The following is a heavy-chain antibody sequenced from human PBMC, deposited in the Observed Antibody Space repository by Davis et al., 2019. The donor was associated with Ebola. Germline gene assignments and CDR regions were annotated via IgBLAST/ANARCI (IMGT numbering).Heavy chain of an antibody. J-gene: IGHJ4*02. V-gene: IGHV3-30*09. CDR2: ISYDGSNK. CDR1: GFTFSSYA. D-gene: IGHD4-17*01. Sequence: GESLKISCAASGFTFSSYAMHWVRQAPGKGLEWVAVISYDGSNKYYADSVKGRFAISRDYTKNTLYLQMNSLRAEDTAVYYCTKDFDYVNGYWGQGTLVTVSS. CDR3: TKDFDYVNGY.